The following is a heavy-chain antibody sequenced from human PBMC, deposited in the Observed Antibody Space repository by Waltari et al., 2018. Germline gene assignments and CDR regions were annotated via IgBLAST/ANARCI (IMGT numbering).Heavy chain of an antibody. CDR1: GYSFTSYW. CDR2: IYPGDSDT. CDR3: ARSKYYDFWSGYTLDY. D-gene: IGHD3-3*01. Sequence: EVQLVQSGAEVKKPGESLKISCKGSGYSFTSYWIGWVRQMPGKGLEWMGIIYPGDSDTRYSPSFQGQDTISADKSISTAYLQWSSLKASDTAMYYCARSKYYDFWSGYTLDYWGQGTLVTVSS. J-gene: IGHJ4*02. V-gene: IGHV5-51*01.